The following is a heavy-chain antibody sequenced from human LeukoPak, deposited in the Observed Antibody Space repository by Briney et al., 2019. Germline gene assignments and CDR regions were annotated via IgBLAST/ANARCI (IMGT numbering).Heavy chain of an antibody. V-gene: IGHV3-30*04. CDR1: GFTFTSKA. Sequence: GGSLRLSCAASGFTFTSKAMHWVRQAPGKGLEWVAVISYDGSDKYYTESVKGRFTISRDKSKNTLFLQMHSLRPEDTAVYYCARGGTEIYYYYYGMDVWGQGTTVTVSS. J-gene: IGHJ6*02. CDR2: ISYDGSDK. CDR3: ARGGTEIYYYYYGMDV.